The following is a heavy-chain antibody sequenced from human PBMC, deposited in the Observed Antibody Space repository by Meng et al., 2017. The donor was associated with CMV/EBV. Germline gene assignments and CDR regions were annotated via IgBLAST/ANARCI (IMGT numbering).Heavy chain of an antibody. Sequence: GGSLRLSCAVSGFTVSSYSMNWVRQAPGKGLEWVSSISSSSYIYYADSVKGRFTISRDNAKNSLYLQMNSLRAEDTAVYYCARDKGFQGWFDPWGQGTLVTVSS. CDR1: GFTVSSYS. J-gene: IGHJ5*02. CDR2: ISSSSYI. D-gene: IGHD3-3*01. CDR3: ARDKGFQGWFDP. V-gene: IGHV3-21*01.